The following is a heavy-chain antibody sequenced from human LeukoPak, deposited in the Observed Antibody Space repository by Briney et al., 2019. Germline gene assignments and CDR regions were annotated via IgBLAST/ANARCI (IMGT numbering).Heavy chain of an antibody. D-gene: IGHD3-3*01. Sequence: SETLSLTCAVYGGSFSGYYWSWIRQPPGKGLEWIGEINHSGSTNYNPSLKSRVTISVDTSKNQFSLKLSSVTAADTAVYYCPRNTYYDFWSAYPYYYYYGMDVWGQGTTVTVSS. J-gene: IGHJ6*02. V-gene: IGHV4-34*01. CDR1: GGSFSGYY. CDR3: PRNTYYDFWSAYPYYYYYGMDV. CDR2: INHSGST.